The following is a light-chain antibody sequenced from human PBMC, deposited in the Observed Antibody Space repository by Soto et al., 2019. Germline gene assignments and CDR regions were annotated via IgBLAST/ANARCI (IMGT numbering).Light chain of an antibody. CDR1: QSVNKY. V-gene: IGKV1-39*01. Sequence: DIQMTQSPSSLPASVGDTVMFTCRASQSVNKYVNWYQQKPGKAPKLLIYGASSVQSGVPSRFSGSGSGTHFTLTINSLQPEDFATYYCQQSSTTPWTFGQGTKVDIK. CDR3: QQSSTTPWT. J-gene: IGKJ1*01. CDR2: GAS.